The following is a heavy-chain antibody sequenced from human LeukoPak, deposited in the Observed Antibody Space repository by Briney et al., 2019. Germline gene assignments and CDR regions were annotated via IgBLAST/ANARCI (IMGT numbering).Heavy chain of an antibody. Sequence: PGGSLRLSCAAPGFTFSSYAMSWVRQAPGKGLEWVSSISGSGGATYYADSVKGHFTISRDNSKNTLYLQMNGLRVEDTALYYCAKALFYSGSGRIGSWGQGTLVTVSS. CDR2: ISGSGGAT. CDR1: GFTFSSYA. CDR3: AKALFYSGSGRIGS. J-gene: IGHJ4*02. V-gene: IGHV3-23*01. D-gene: IGHD3-10*01.